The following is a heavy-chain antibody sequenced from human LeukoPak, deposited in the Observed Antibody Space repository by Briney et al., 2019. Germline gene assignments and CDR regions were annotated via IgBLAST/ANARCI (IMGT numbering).Heavy chain of an antibody. J-gene: IGHJ4*02. CDR3: AKVRGIKIPIVVAPAAPDY. D-gene: IGHD2-2*01. Sequence: PGGSLRLSCAASGFTFSSYAMSWVRQAPGKGLEWVSAISGSGGSTYYADPVKGRFTISRDNSKNTLYLQMNSLRAEDTAVYYCAKVRGIKIPIVVAPAAPDYWGQGTLVTVSS. CDR1: GFTFSSYA. CDR2: ISGSGGST. V-gene: IGHV3-23*01.